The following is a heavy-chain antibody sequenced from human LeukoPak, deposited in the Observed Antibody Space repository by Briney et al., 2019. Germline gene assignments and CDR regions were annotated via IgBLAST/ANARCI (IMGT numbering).Heavy chain of an antibody. D-gene: IGHD5-18*01. Sequence: PGGSLRLSCAASGFIFSSYAMSWVRQAPGKGLEWVSGISASGGNTYYADSVKGRFTISRDNSRNTLYVQMNSLRAEDTAVYYCAKSGGIQLWLEPYYFDYWGQGTLVTVSS. J-gene: IGHJ4*02. CDR2: ISASGGNT. CDR1: GFIFSSYA. V-gene: IGHV3-23*01. CDR3: AKSGGIQLWLEPYYFDY.